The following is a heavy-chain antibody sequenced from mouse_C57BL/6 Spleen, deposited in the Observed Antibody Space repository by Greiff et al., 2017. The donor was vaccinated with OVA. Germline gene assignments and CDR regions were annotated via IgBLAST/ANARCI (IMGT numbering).Heavy chain of an antibody. CDR3: AISLGRGYFDV. Sequence: QVQLKQPGAELVKPGASVKVSCKASGYTFTSYWMHWVKQRPGQGLEWIGRIHPSDSDTNYNQKFKGKATLTVDKSSSTAYMQLSSLTSEDSAVYYCAISLGRGYFDVWGTGTTVTVSS. CDR2: IHPSDSDT. V-gene: IGHV1-74*01. D-gene: IGHD4-1*01. CDR1: GYTFTSYW. J-gene: IGHJ1*03.